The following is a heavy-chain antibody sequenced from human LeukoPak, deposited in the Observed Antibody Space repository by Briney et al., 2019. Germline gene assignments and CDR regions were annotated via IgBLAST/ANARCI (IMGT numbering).Heavy chain of an antibody. Sequence: PGESLKISCKSSGYTFTNYWIAWVRQLPGKALEWMGIICPGDSDTRYSPSFQGQVTISADKSISTAYLQWSSLKASDTAMYYCARPQGYSSFDPLNYWGQGALVTVSS. CDR1: GYTFTNYW. CDR3: ARPQGYSSFDPLNY. D-gene: IGHD6-13*01. V-gene: IGHV5-51*01. CDR2: ICPGDSDT. J-gene: IGHJ4*02.